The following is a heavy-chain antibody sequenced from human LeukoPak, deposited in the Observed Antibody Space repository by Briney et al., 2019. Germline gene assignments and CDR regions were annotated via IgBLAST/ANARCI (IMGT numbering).Heavy chain of an antibody. CDR3: AKDGSTAYYFDY. CDR2: ISGSGGST. CDR1: GFPLWRLA. D-gene: IGHD2-2*01. J-gene: IGHJ4*02. Sequence: GSLELSCAGSGFPLWRLALGLVRPAPGEGLGLVSAISGSGGSTYYADSVKGRFTISRDNSKNTLYLQMNSLRAEDTAVYYCAKDGSTAYYFDYWGQGTLVTVSS. V-gene: IGHV3-23*01.